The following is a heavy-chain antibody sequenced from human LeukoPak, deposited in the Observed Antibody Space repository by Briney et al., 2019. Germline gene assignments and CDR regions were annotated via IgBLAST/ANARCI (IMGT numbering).Heavy chain of an antibody. CDR2: VIHSGAT. V-gene: IGHV4-34*12. Sequence: SETLSLTCTVYGGSFRGYYWTWIRQSPGKGLQWIGEVIHSGATNYNPSLTSRLIISVDTSRNQFSLKLSSVTAADTGVYYCARGYDSGGYYAYFDYWGQGALVTVSS. J-gene: IGHJ4*02. D-gene: IGHD3-22*01. CDR1: GGSFRGYY. CDR3: ARGYDSGGYYAYFDY.